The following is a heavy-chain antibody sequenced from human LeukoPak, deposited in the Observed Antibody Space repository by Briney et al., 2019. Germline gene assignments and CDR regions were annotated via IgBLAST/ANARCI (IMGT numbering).Heavy chain of an antibody. CDR3: AREVWGPEY. D-gene: IGHD1-14*01. J-gene: IGHJ4*02. CDR1: GFNYSSYT. Sequence: QSGGSLRLSCAASGFNYSSYTMNWVRQAPGMGLEWLSYISASRDITYYADSVKGRFTISRDNAKNSVYLQMSSLRAEDTAVYYCAREVWGPEYWGQGTLVTVSS. V-gene: IGHV3-48*01. CDR2: ISASRDIT.